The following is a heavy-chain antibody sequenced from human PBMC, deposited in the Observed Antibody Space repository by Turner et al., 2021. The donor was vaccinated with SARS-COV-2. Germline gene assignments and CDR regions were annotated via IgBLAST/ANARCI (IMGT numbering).Heavy chain of an antibody. CDR2: ISGSGGST. V-gene: IGHV3-23*01. Sequence: EVQLLESGGGLVQPGTSLRLSCAASGFTFSSYARSWVRQAPGKGLEWVSAISGSGGSTYYAASVKGRFTISRDNSKNTLYLQMNSLRAEDTAVYYCAQAGLEISSHFDYWGQGNLVTVSS. J-gene: IGHJ4*02. CDR3: AQAGLEISSHFDY. CDR1: GFTFSSYA. D-gene: IGHD3-3*01.